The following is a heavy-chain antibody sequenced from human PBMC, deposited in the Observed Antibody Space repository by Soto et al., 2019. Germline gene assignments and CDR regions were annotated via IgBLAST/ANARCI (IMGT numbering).Heavy chain of an antibody. D-gene: IGHD3-16*01. CDR2: IYYSGST. CDR3: ARSLMITFGGVIDY. V-gene: IGHV4-61*01. Sequence: QVQLQESGPGLVKPSETLSLTCTVSGGSVSSGSYYWSWIRQPPGKGLEWIGYIYYSGSTNYNPSLKRRVTISVDTSKNQFSLKLSSVTAADTAVYYCARSLMITFGGVIDYWGQGTLVTVSS. J-gene: IGHJ4*02. CDR1: GGSVSSGSYY.